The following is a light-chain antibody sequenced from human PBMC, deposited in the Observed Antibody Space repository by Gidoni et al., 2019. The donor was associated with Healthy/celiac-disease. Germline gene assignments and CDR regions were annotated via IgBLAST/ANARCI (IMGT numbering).Light chain of an antibody. J-gene: IGLJ3*02. CDR1: SSNIGAGYD. CDR2: GNS. Sequence: QSVLTQPPSVSGAPGPRVTISCPGSSSNIGAGYDVHWYQQLPGTAPKLPSNGNSNRPSGVPDRFSGSKSGTSASLAITGLQAEDEADYYCQSYDSSLSGWVFGGGTKLTVL. CDR3: QSYDSSLSGWV. V-gene: IGLV1-40*01.